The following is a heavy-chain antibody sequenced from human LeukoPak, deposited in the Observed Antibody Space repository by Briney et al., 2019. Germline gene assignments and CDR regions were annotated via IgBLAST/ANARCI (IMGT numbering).Heavy chain of an antibody. CDR3: ARAPEFSSGWLLDC. Sequence: NSSETLSLTCAVYGGSFSGHYWSWIRQPPGKGLEWIGEINHSGSTNYNPSLKSRVTISVDTSKNQFSLKLSSVAAADTGIYYCARAPEFSSGWLLDCWGQGSLVTVSS. CDR1: GGSFSGHY. CDR2: INHSGST. D-gene: IGHD6-19*01. V-gene: IGHV4-34*01. J-gene: IGHJ4*02.